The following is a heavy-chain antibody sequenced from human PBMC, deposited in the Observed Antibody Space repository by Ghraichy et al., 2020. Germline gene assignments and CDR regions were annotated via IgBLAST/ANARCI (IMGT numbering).Heavy chain of an antibody. Sequence: LSLTCAASGFTFDSYWMSWVRQAPGKGLEWVANIKEDGSEKYYVDSVKGRFTISRDNAQSSLYLQMNSLRAEDSAVYYCAVLYGSWLQLYFDFWGQGTLVTVSS. CDR1: GFTFDSYW. CDR2: IKEDGSEK. D-gene: IGHD5-24*01. CDR3: AVLYGSWLQLYFDF. V-gene: IGHV3-7*01. J-gene: IGHJ4*02.